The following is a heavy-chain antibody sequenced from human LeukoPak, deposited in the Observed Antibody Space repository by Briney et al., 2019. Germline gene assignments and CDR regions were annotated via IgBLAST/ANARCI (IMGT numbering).Heavy chain of an antibody. D-gene: IGHD6-19*01. Sequence: PGRSLRLSCTASGFTFGDYGMSWVRQAPGKGLEWVGFIRSKAYGGTTEYAASVKGRFIISRDDFKSIAYLQMNSPKTEDTAVYYCTRSSSGWYSDYWGQGTLVTVSS. CDR2: IRSKAYGGTT. V-gene: IGHV3-49*04. CDR3: TRSSSGWYSDY. J-gene: IGHJ4*02. CDR1: GFTFGDYG.